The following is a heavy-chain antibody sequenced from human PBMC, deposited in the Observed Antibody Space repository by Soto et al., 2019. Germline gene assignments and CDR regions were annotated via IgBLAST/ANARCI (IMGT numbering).Heavy chain of an antibody. V-gene: IGHV4-39*01. Sequence: SETLSLTCSVSGGFVSSSSYSWGWIRQSPGKGLEWIGTIYSSENTYYNTYLLSRVTISVDTSKNEFSLRLSSVTAADTAFYYCARLNGYCISTNCHGYYGMDVWGQGTTVT. CDR3: ARLNGYCISTNCHGYYGMDV. D-gene: IGHD2-2*03. CDR2: IYSSENT. CDR1: GGFVSSSSYS. J-gene: IGHJ6*02.